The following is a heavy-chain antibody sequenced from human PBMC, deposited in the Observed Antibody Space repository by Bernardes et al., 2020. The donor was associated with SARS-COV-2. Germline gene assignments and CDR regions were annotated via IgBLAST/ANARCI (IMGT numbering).Heavy chain of an antibody. V-gene: IGHV4-38-2*01. CDR2: IYHSGST. CDR3: ARGEKRFLEWLWPHGMDV. J-gene: IGHJ6*02. CDR1: GYSISSGYY. Sequence: SETLSLTCAVSGYSISSGYYWGWIRQPPGKGLEWIGSIYHSGSTYYNPSLKSRVTISVDTSKNQFSLKLSSVTAADTAVYYCARGEKRFLEWLWPHGMDVWGQGTTVTVSS. D-gene: IGHD3-3*01.